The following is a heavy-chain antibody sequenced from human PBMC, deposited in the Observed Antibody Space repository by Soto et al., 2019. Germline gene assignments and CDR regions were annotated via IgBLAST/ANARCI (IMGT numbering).Heavy chain of an antibody. CDR3: ARVWGGGFDF. J-gene: IGHJ3*01. V-gene: IGHV4-31*03. CDR1: GGSISRGGYY. CDR2: IYFSGST. D-gene: IGHD3-10*01. Sequence: PSETLSLTCTVSGGSISRGGYYWTWIRQHPGKGLEWIGYIYFSGSTYYNPSLKSRVTISVDKSKNQFSLKLSSVTAADTAVYYCARVWGGGFDFWGQGTMVTVS.